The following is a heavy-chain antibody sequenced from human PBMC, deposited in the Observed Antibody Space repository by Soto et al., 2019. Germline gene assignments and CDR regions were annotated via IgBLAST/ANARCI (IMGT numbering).Heavy chain of an antibody. CDR1: GFTFSNYA. CDR3: TIAGFTDYFYGLDV. V-gene: IGHV3-23*01. Sequence: GGSLRLSCVASGFTFSNYAMSWVRQAPGKGPEWVAAIRGSGTITYYADSVKGRFTISRDNFENTVYLQMTNLRAEDTAVYYCTIAGFTDYFYGLDVWGPGTTVTVSS. J-gene: IGHJ6*02. D-gene: IGHD3-16*01. CDR2: IRGSGTIT.